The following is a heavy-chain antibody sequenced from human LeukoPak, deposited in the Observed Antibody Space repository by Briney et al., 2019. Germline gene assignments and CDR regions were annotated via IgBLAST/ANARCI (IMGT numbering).Heavy chain of an antibody. V-gene: IGHV1-69*13. CDR1: GGTFSSYA. J-gene: IGHJ6*02. CDR3: ARVLGCSSISCYRRKTYSFHYYYYGMDV. D-gene: IGHD2-2*02. Sequence: SVKVSCKASGGTFSSYAISWVRQAPGQGLEWMGGIIPIFGTANYAQKFQGRVTITADESTSTAYMELSSLRSEDTAVYYCARVLGCSSISCYRRKTYSFHYYYYGMDVWGQGTTVTVSS. CDR2: IIPIFGTA.